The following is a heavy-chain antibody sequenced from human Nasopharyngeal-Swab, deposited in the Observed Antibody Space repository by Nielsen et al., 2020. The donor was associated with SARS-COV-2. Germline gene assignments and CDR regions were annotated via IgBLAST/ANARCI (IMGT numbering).Heavy chain of an antibody. CDR2: ISDDGGTT. CDR3: SRDQRFGVPMALGLGVFDY. CDR1: GFTFSGYS. V-gene: IGHV3-64*01. J-gene: IGHJ4*01. D-gene: IGHD2-8*01. Sequence: GESLKISCAASGFTFSGYSMHWVRQAPGKGLEYVSAISDDGGTTFYANSVKGRFSISRDNSKSTLYLQMGSLRPEDTAIYYCSRDQRFGVPMALGLGVFDYWGHGTLVAVSS.